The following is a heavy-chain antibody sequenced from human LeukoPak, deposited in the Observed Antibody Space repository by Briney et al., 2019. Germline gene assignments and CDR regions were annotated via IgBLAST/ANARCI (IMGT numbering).Heavy chain of an antibody. CDR2: INPSGGST. J-gene: IGHJ4*02. CDR1: GYTFTSYY. V-gene: IGHV1-46*01. CDR3: ARGRDIVVVPASFDY. Sequence: ASVKVSCKAAGYTFTSYYMHWVRQAPGQGLEWMGIINPSGGSTSYAQKFQGRVSMTRDTSTSTVYMELSSLRSEDTAVYYCARGRDIVVVPASFDYWGQGTLVTVSS. D-gene: IGHD2-2*01.